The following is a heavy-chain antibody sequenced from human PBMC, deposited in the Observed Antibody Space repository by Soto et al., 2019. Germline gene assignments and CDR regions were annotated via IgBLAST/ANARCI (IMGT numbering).Heavy chain of an antibody. Sequence: ASVKVSCKASGYTFTSYGISWVRQAPGQGLEWMGWISAYSGNTNYAQKLQGRVTMTTDTSTSTAYMELRSLRSDDTAVYYCAREYCSGGSCYSDAFDIWGQGTMVTVSS. CDR3: AREYCSGGSCYSDAFDI. V-gene: IGHV1-18*01. CDR2: ISAYSGNT. CDR1: GYTFTSYG. D-gene: IGHD2-15*01. J-gene: IGHJ3*02.